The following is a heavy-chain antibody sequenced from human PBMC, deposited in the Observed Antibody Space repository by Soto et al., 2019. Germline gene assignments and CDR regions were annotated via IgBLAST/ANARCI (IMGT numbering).Heavy chain of an antibody. CDR1: GFSLSTSGVG. CDR2: IYWDDDK. V-gene: IGHV2-5*02. J-gene: IGHJ5*02. CDR3: AHRRGDDDSSGYWFDP. D-gene: IGHD3-22*01. Sequence: QITLKESGPPLVKPTQTLTLTCTFSGFSLSTSGVGVGWIRQPPGKALEWLALIYWDDDKRYSPSLKSRLTITKATSKNQVVLTMTHMDPVDTATYYCAHRRGDDDSSGYWFDPWGQGTLVTVSS.